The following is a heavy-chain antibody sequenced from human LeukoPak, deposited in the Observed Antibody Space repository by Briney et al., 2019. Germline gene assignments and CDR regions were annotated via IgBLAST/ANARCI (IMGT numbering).Heavy chain of an antibody. J-gene: IGHJ4*02. CDR3: ARRNWGDTRYYFDY. CDR2: IYHAGST. CDR1: GGSISSSHW. Sequence: SETLSLTCTVSGGSISSSHWWSWVRQPPGKGLEWIGQIYHAGSTNYDPSLKSRITMSVDKSKNQYSLKLSSVTAADTAVYYCARRNWGDTRYYFDYWGQGTLVTVSS. V-gene: IGHV4-4*02. D-gene: IGHD7-27*01.